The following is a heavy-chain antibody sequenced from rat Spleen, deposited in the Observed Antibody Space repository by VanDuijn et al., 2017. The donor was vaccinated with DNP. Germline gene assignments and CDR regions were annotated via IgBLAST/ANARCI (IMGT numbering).Heavy chain of an antibody. CDR3: VRWNSGHFDY. CDR2: IGSPAYAP. Sequence: EVQLVASGGGSVQPGRSLKLSCVASGFTFSNYWMFWIRQAPGQGLEWVAYIGSPAYAPYHGDSVKGRFTISRDNAKSTLYLQMNSLRSEDMATYYCVRWNSGHFDYWGQGVMVTVSS. V-gene: IGHV5-31*01. J-gene: IGHJ2*01. CDR1: GFTFSNYW. D-gene: IGHD4-3*01.